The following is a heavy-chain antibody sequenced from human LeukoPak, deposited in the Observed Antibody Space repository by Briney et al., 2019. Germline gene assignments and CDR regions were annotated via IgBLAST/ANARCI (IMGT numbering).Heavy chain of an antibody. D-gene: IGHD4-17*01. V-gene: IGHV3-30-3*01. CDR1: GFTFSSYA. Sequence: GGSLRLSCAASGFTFSSYAMHWVRQAPGKGLEWVAVISYDGSNKYYADSVKGRFTISRDNSKNTLYLQMNSLRAEDTAVYYCARVPLTYGDYSIDYWGQGTLVTVSS. J-gene: IGHJ4*02. CDR2: ISYDGSNK. CDR3: ARVPLTYGDYSIDY.